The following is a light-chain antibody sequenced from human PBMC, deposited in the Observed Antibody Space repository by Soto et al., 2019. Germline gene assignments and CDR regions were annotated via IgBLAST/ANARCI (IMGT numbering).Light chain of an antibody. V-gene: IGKV1-16*02. CDR3: QQYSTYPFT. J-gene: IGKJ3*01. CDR1: QGISNY. Sequence: DIQMTQSPSSLSASVGDRVTITCRASQGISNYLAWFQQKPGKAPKSLIYAASNLQSGVPSKFSGSGSGTDFTLTSSSLQPEDGATYYCQQYSTYPFTFGPGNKVDIK. CDR2: AAS.